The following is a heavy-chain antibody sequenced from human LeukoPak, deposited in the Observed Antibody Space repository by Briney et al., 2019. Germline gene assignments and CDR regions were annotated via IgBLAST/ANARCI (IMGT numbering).Heavy chain of an antibody. CDR3: ASGFDSKSTYFDY. Sequence: SETLSLTCTVSGGSISSYYWSWIRQPPGKGLEWIGSISYSGTTYCNPSLKSRVTISVDTSKNQFSLNLRSVTTADTAVYYCASGFDSKSTYFDYWGQGTLVTVSS. CDR1: GGSISSYY. CDR2: ISYSGTT. D-gene: IGHD5-12*01. V-gene: IGHV4-59*01. J-gene: IGHJ4*02.